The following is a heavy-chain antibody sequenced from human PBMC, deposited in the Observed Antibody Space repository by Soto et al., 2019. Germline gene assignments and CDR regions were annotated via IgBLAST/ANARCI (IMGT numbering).Heavy chain of an antibody. CDR3: ARAGAATLSDY. J-gene: IGHJ4*02. Sequence: PSETLSLTCAVSGGSISSGGYSWSWIRQPPGKGLEWIGYIYHSGSTNYNPSLKSRVTISLDTSKNQFSLKLSSVTAADTAVYYCARAGAATLSDYWGQGTLVTVSS. V-gene: IGHV4-30-2*01. CDR1: GGSISSGGYS. D-gene: IGHD2-15*01. CDR2: IYHSGST.